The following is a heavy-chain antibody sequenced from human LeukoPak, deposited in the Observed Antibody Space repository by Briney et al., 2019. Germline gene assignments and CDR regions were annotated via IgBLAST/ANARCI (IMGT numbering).Heavy chain of an antibody. Sequence: GGSLRLSCAASGFTFSSYAMSWVRQAPGKGLEWVSAISGSGNTYYADSVTGRFTISRDNSKNTLYLQMHSLRADDTAVYYCAKVHGTWTVESPFDTWGQGTLVTVSS. CDR3: AKVHGTWTVESPFDT. V-gene: IGHV3-23*01. D-gene: IGHD4-23*01. CDR2: ISGSGNT. CDR1: GFTFSSYA. J-gene: IGHJ4*02.